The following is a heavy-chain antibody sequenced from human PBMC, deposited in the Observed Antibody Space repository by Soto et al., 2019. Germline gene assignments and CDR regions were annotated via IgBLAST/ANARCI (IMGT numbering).Heavy chain of an antibody. CDR3: ATSRISIAVAGETEYYFDY. Sequence: ASVKVSCKASGYIFTGYYMHWVRQAPGQGLERMGWINPNSGDTNYTQKFQGWVTMTRDTSISTAYMELSRLRSDDTAVYYCATSRISIAVAGETEYYFDYWGQGTPVTVSS. V-gene: IGHV1-2*04. J-gene: IGHJ4*02. D-gene: IGHD6-19*01. CDR1: GYIFTGYY. CDR2: INPNSGDT.